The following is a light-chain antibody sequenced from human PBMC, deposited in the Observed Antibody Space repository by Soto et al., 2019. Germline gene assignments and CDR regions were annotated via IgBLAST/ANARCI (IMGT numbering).Light chain of an antibody. CDR1: QSFSYY. V-gene: IGKV3-20*01. Sequence: ILLTQSPFTLSFSPVAIATFSCRASQSFSYYLAWYQQKPGQAPRLLIYGASNRATGIPDRFSGSGSGTDFTLTISRLEPEDFAVYYCQQYGSSGTFGQGTKVDIK. CDR3: QQYGSSGT. CDR2: GAS. J-gene: IGKJ1*01.